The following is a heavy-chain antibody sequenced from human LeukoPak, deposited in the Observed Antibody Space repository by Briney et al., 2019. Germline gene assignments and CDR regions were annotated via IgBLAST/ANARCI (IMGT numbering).Heavy chain of an antibody. J-gene: IGHJ4*02. V-gene: IGHV3-7*01. CDR2: IKQDGSEK. CDR3: ARDQRAYGSIAAAFDY. CDR1: GFTFSSYW. Sequence: GGSLRLSCAASGFTFSSYWMSWVRQAPGKGLEWVASIKQDGSEKYYVDSVKGRFTISRDNAKNSLYLQMNSLRAEDTAVYYCARDQRAYGSIAAAFDYWGQGTLVTVSS. D-gene: IGHD6-13*01.